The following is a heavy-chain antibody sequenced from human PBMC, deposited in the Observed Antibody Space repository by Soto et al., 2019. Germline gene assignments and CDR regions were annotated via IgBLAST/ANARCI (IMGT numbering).Heavy chain of an antibody. J-gene: IGHJ4*02. Sequence: EVQLLESGGDLVQPGGSLRRSCAASGFTFNSYALSWVRQAPGKGLEWVSTISGGDTYYADFVKGRFTISRDISKNTLYLHIDGLRAEDTALYYCAEERETAWFSEFWGQGALVTVCS. CDR1: GFTFNSYA. D-gene: IGHD3-10*01. CDR3: AEERETAWFSEF. CDR2: ISGGDT. V-gene: IGHV3-23*01.